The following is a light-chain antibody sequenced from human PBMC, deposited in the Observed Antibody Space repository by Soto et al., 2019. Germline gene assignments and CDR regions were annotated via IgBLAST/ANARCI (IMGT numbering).Light chain of an antibody. CDR2: EVS. CDR1: SSDIGGYNY. Sequence: QSALTQPPSASGSPGQSVTISCTGTSSDIGGYNYVSWYQQHPGKAPKLMIYEVSERPSGVPDRFSGSKSGNTASLTVSGLQAEDEADYYCSSYAGSNNRNYVFGTGTKLTVL. V-gene: IGLV2-8*01. CDR3: SSYAGSNNRNYV. J-gene: IGLJ1*01.